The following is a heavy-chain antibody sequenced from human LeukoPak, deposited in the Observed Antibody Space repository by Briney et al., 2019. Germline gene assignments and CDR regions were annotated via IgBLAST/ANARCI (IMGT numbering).Heavy chain of an antibody. CDR2: ISGSGGST. Sequence: PGGSLRLSCAASGFTFDDYAMHWVRQAPGKGLEWVSAISGSGGSTYYADSVKGRFTISRDNSKNTLYLQMNSLRAEDTAVYYCAKDLAAGSIPYYGMDVWGQGTTVTVSS. CDR1: GFTFDDYA. J-gene: IGHJ6*02. D-gene: IGHD6-13*01. V-gene: IGHV3-23*01. CDR3: AKDLAAGSIPYYGMDV.